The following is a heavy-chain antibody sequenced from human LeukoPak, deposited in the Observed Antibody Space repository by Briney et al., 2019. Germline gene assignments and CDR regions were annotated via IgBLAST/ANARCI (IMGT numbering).Heavy chain of an antibody. Sequence: GGSLRLSCAASGFAFSSYWMHWVRQSPGKGLVWGSRINPDGSGTSHADSVKGRLTISTDNAKNTLYLQMNSLRTEAKAVYYCARDSGSGSYSGYWGLGTLVTVSS. V-gene: IGHV3-74*01. J-gene: IGHJ4*02. D-gene: IGHD3-10*01. CDR1: GFAFSSYW. CDR2: INPDGSGT. CDR3: ARDSGSGSYSGY.